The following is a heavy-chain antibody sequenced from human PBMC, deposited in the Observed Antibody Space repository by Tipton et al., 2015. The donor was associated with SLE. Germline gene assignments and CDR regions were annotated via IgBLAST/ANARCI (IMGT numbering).Heavy chain of an antibody. CDR3: ARIIAGHGDAFDV. J-gene: IGHJ3*01. CDR1: GASMSSHH. V-gene: IGHV4-59*11. Sequence: TLSLTCTVSGASMSSHHWSWIRQPPGKGLEWIGYFHYGGYTDYNPSLKSRVTISVDPSKNQFSLTLMSVTAADTAVYFCARIIAGHGDAFDVWGQGTMVTVSS. CDR2: FHYGGYT.